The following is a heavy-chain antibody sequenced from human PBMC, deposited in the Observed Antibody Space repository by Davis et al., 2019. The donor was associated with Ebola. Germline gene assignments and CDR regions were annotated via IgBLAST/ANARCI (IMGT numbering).Heavy chain of an antibody. J-gene: IGHJ4*02. D-gene: IGHD3-16*01. Sequence: PGGSLTLSCAASGTTINTYWVSWVRQAPGKGLEWVANINPDGSTILYVDAVRGRFTITRDNTKNSFYLQMNSLRAEDTAVYFCLTPQGGAWFFGDDYWGQGTLVTVSS. CDR1: GTTINTYW. CDR2: INPDGSTI. CDR3: LTPQGGAWFFGDDY. V-gene: IGHV3-7*01.